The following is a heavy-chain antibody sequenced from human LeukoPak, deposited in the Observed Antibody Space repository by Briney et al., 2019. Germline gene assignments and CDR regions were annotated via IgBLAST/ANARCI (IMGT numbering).Heavy chain of an antibody. CDR1: GGSFSGYY. V-gene: IGHV4-34*01. J-gene: IGHJ4*02. D-gene: IGHD3-16*02. CDR2: INHSGST. Sequence: SETLSLTCAVYGGSFSGYYWSWIRQPSGKGLEWIGEINHSGSTNYNPSLKSRVTISVDTSKNQFSLKLSSVTAADTAVYYCARGLYDYVWGSYRPKLFDYWGQGTLVTVSS. CDR3: ARGLYDYVWGSYRPKLFDY.